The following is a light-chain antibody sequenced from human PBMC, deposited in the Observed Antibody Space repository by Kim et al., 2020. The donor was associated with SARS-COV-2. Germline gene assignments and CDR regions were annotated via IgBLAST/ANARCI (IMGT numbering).Light chain of an antibody. J-gene: IGLJ2*01. CDR2: SNM. V-gene: IGLV1-44*01. CDR1: PSTVEPTP. CDR3: AAWEDSPDGYVV. Sequence: IPCTDSPSTVEPTPVNWNQTLPVAAPKLRTHSNMHRPAGVPDRFSGSRFGTSASLTISGLQSEDEADYFCAAWEDSPDGYVVFGGGTQLTVL.